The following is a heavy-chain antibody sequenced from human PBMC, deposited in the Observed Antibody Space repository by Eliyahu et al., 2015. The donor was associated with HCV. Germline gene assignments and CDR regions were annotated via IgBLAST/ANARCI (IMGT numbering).Heavy chain of an antibody. J-gene: IGHJ4*02. D-gene: IGHD4-17*01. CDR2: ISHTGSS. Sequence: QVQLQQWGAGLLKPSETLSLTCAIYGGSFNGYYXSWIRQPPGKGLELVGEISHTGSSSYNPSLXARVTISGDMSRNQVSLRLASVTVADTAAYYCARGDYGDYVFAYWGEGTLVTVSS. CDR1: GGSFNGYY. CDR3: ARGDYGDYVFAY. V-gene: IGHV4-34*02.